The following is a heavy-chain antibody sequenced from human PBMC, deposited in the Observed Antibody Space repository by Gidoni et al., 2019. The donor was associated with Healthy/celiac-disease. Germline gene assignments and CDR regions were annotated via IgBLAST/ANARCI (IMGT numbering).Heavy chain of an antibody. V-gene: IGHV4-39*01. D-gene: IGHD1-26*01. CDR1: GGSIISSSYS. J-gene: IGHJ4*02. Sequence: QLHLPQSGPGLVNPSETLSLTSTVSGGSIISSSYSWGWIRHPPGKGLEWIGSISYSGSTYYNPSLKSRVTISVDTSKNQFSLKLSSVTAADTAVYYCARQLTLGGATIDYWGQGTLVTVSS. CDR2: ISYSGST. CDR3: ARQLTLGGATIDY.